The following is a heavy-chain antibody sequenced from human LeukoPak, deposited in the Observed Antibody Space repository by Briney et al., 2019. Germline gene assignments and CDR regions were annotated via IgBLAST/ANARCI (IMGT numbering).Heavy chain of an antibody. CDR2: IYYSGST. CDR3: ARDYPSNGYVNWFDP. D-gene: IGHD1-1*01. V-gene: IGHV4-39*07. CDR1: GASISSINYY. J-gene: IGHJ5*02. Sequence: SETLSLTCAVSGASISSINYYWGWVRQPPGKGLEWIGSIYYSGSTYYNPSLKSRVTISVDTSKNQFSLKLSSVTAADTAVYYCARDYPSNGYVNWFDPWGQGTLVTVSS.